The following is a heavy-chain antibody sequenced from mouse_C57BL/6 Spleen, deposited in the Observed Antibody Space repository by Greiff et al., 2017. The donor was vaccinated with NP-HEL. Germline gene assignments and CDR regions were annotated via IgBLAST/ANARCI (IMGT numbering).Heavy chain of an antibody. Sequence: QVQLQQSGAELARPGASVKMSCKASGYTFTSYTLHWVKQRPGQGLEWIGYINPSSGYTKYNQKFKDKATLTADKSSSTAYMQLSSLTSEDSAVYYCARWGYSYAMDYWGQGTSVTVSS. V-gene: IGHV1-4*01. CDR2: INPSSGYT. D-gene: IGHD2-3*01. J-gene: IGHJ4*01. CDR1: GYTFTSYT. CDR3: ARWGYSYAMDY.